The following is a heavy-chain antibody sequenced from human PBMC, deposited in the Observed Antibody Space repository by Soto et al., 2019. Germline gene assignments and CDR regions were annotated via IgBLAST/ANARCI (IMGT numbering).Heavy chain of an antibody. CDR1: GGTFSTYT. CDR2: IIPIIGII. J-gene: IGHJ5*02. V-gene: IGHV1-69*08. Sequence: HVQLVQSGAEVKKPGSSVKVSCKDSGGTFSTYTITWVRQAPGQGLEWRGRIIPIIGIINYAQKFQGRVTITADKFTGTAYMELTRLRSDDTAVYYCAGDPDSHYNDSHASSYPWGQGTLVTVSS. D-gene: IGHD3-22*01. CDR3: AGDPDSHYNDSHASSYP.